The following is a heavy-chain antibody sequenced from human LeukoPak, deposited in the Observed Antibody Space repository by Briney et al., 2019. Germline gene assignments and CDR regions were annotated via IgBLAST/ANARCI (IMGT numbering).Heavy chain of an antibody. CDR2: INPSGGST. Sequence: ASVKVSCKASGYTFTSYYMHWVRQAPGQGLEWMGIINPSGGSTSYAQKFQGRVTITRNTSISTAYMELSSLRSEDTAVYYCARGRATYYDFWSGSWFDPWGQGTLVTVSS. D-gene: IGHD3-3*01. CDR3: ARGRATYYDFWSGSWFDP. J-gene: IGHJ5*02. CDR1: GYTFTSYY. V-gene: IGHV1-46*01.